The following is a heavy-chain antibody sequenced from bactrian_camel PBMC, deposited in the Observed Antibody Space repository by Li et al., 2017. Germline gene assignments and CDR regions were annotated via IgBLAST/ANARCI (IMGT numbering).Heavy chain of an antibody. CDR2: IGTDGRAT. J-gene: IGHJ4*01. CDR3: VVGFIDGICHRTHRPGYNC. V-gene: IGHV3S6*01. D-gene: IGHD2*01. CDR1: GFTFSNNW. Sequence: VQLVESGGGLVQPGGPLRLSCAASGFTFSNNWMHWVRQAPGKGLEWVSSIGTDGRATYYADSVKGRFTISRDNAKNTLSLHLNALKTEDTAVYSCVVGFIDGICHRTHRPGYNCWGQGTQVTVS.